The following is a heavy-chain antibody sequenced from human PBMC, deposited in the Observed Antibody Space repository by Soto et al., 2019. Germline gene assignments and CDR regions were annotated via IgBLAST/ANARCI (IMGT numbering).Heavy chain of an antibody. CDR2: ISGSGDYT. CDR3: AKVLKAVAFTYDY. Sequence: EVQLLESGGGLVQPGGSLRLSCAASGFTFSIYAMSWVRQAPGKGLEWVSAISGSGDYTYFADSVKGRFAISRDNSKNTLYLQMNSLRAEDTAVYYCAKVLKAVAFTYDYWGQGTLVTVSS. D-gene: IGHD6-19*01. J-gene: IGHJ4*02. CDR1: GFTFSIYA. V-gene: IGHV3-23*01.